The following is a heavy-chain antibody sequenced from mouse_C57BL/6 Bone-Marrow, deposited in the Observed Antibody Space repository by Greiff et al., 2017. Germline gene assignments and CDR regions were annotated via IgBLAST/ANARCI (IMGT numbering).Heavy chain of an antibody. Sequence: EVQVVESGGGLVQPGGSLKLSCAASGFTFSDYYMYWVRQTPEKRLEWVAYISNGGGSTYYPDTVKGRFTISRDNAKNTLYLQMSRLKSEDTAMYYCARLYYSNSAWFAYWGQGTLVTVSA. D-gene: IGHD2-5*01. CDR2: ISNGGGST. CDR1: GFTFSDYY. CDR3: ARLYYSNSAWFAY. J-gene: IGHJ3*01. V-gene: IGHV5-12*01.